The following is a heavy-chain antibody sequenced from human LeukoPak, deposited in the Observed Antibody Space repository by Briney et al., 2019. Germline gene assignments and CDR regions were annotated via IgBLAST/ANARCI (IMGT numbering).Heavy chain of an antibody. D-gene: IGHD2-15*01. CDR3: AKSDCSGGSCYENY. V-gene: IGHV3-66*01. CDR1: GFTVSTNY. Sequence: GGSLRLSCAASGFTVSTNYMNWVRQAPGKGLEWVSVVYMGGTTYYADSVKGRFTISRDSTKNTLYLQMNSLRAEDTAVYYCAKSDCSGGSCYENYWGQGTLVTVSS. J-gene: IGHJ4*02. CDR2: VYMGGTT.